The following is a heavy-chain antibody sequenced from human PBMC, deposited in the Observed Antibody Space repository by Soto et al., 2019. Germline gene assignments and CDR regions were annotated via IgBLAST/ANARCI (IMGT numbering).Heavy chain of an antibody. Sequence: QVQLVESGGGVVQPGRPLRLSCAASGFTFSSYGMHWVRQAPGKGLEWVAVISYDGSNKYYADSVKGRFTISRDNSKNTLYLQMNSLRAEDTAVYYCAKGALSRSWYFDLWGRGTLVTVSS. CDR2: ISYDGSNK. J-gene: IGHJ2*01. CDR3: AKGALSRSWYFDL. CDR1: GFTFSSYG. V-gene: IGHV3-30*18.